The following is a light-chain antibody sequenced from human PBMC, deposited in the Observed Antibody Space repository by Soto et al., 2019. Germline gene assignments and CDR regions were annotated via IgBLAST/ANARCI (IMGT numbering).Light chain of an antibody. CDR3: PVSYSTPRT. V-gene: IGKV1-39*01. J-gene: IGKJ1*01. Sequence: DIQLTQSTSSLSASVGDRVTITCLASQSTSSYLNWYQQKPGKAPKLLIYAASSLQSGVPSRFSGSGSGTDFTLTISCLQPEDFAPYYCPVSYSTPRTFSQVSKV. CDR2: AAS. CDR1: QSTSSY.